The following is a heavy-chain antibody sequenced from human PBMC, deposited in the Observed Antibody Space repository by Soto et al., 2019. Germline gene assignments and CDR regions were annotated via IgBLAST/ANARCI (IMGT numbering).Heavy chain of an antibody. J-gene: IGHJ6*03. CDR1: GGSFSGYY. D-gene: IGHD2-15*01. CDR2: INHSGST. CDR3: ARGVARGYCSGGSCYNYYYYMDV. Sequence: SETLSLTCAVYGGSFSGYYWSWIRQPPGKGLEWIGEINHSGSTNYNPSLKSRVTISVDTSKNQFSLKLSSVTAADTAVYYCARGVARGYCSGGSCYNYYYYMDVWGKGTTVTVSS. V-gene: IGHV4-34*01.